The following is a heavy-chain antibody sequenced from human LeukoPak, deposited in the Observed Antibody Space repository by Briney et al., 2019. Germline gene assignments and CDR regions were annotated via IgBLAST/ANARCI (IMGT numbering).Heavy chain of an antibody. CDR2: IYYSGST. Sequence: PSETLSLTCTVSGGSFSSGSYYWSWIRQPPGKGLEWIVYIYYSGSTNYNPSLKSRVTISVDTSKNQFSLKLSSVTAADTAVYYCASTETYYYDSSGYYWGGYWGQGTLVTVSS. CDR1: GGSFSSGSYY. V-gene: IGHV4-61*01. CDR3: ASTETYYYDSSGYYWGGY. D-gene: IGHD3-22*01. J-gene: IGHJ4*02.